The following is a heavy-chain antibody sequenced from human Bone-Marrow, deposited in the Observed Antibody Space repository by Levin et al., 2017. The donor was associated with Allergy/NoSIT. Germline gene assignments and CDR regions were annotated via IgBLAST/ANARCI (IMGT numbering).Heavy chain of an antibody. Sequence: QPGGSLRLSCAVSGFTVETYAMSWVRQAPGKGLEWLSAISNNNGKTYYADFVKGRFTISRDSSENKVFLQMNSLRADDTAVYFCAKDHPSSGWPAFEFWGQGILVTVSS. J-gene: IGHJ4*02. V-gene: IGHV3-23*01. CDR2: ISNNNGKT. CDR3: AKDHPSSGWPAFEF. CDR1: GFTVETYA. D-gene: IGHD6-19*01.